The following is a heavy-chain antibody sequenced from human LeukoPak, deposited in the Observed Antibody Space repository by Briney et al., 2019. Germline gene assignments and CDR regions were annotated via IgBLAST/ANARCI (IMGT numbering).Heavy chain of an antibody. D-gene: IGHD6-13*01. CDR3: ARGYSSWNP. CDR2: IYYSGST. Sequence: PSETLSLTCAVYGVSFSGYYWSWIRQPPGKGLEWIGYIYYSGSTNYNPSLKSRVTISLETTKNQFSLKLSSVTAADTAVYYCARGYSSWNPWGQGTLVTVSS. V-gene: IGHV4-59*01. CDR1: GVSFSGYY. J-gene: IGHJ1*01.